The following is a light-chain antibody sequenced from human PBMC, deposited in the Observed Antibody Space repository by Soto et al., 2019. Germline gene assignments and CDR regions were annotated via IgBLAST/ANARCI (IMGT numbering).Light chain of an antibody. CDR2: EVS. CDR1: SSDVGYYNY. J-gene: IGLJ1*01. CDR3: TSYAGTDVHYV. Sequence: QSVLTQPPSASGSPGQSVTISCTGTSSDVGYYNYVSWYQQYPGKAPKLLIYEVSKRPSGVPDRFSGSKSGNTASLTVSGLQAADEADYYCTSYAGTDVHYVFGTGTKFTVL. V-gene: IGLV2-8*01.